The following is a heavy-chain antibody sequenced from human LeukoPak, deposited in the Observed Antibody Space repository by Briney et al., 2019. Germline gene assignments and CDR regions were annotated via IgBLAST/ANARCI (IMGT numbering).Heavy chain of an antibody. Sequence: SETLSLTCTVSGGSIGSYYWSWIRQPPGKGLEWIGYIYYSGSTNYNPSLESRVTISVDTSKNQFSLKLSSVTAADTAVYYCARDLSEWIDAFDIWGQGTMVTVSS. J-gene: IGHJ3*02. CDR1: GGSIGSYY. V-gene: IGHV4-59*01. CDR3: ARDLSEWIDAFDI. CDR2: IYYSGST. D-gene: IGHD3-3*01.